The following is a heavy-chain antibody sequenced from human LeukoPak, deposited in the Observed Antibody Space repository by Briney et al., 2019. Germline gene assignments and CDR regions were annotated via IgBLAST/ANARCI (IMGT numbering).Heavy chain of an antibody. J-gene: IGHJ4*02. CDR2: ISSRGSPI. V-gene: IGHV3-11*04. Sequence: GGSLRLSCAASGFSFSDYYMTWIRQAPGKGLEWVSYISSRGSPIYYADSVKGRFTISRDNAKNSLYLQMNSLRAEDTAVYYCARALWELPDYWGQGTLVTVSS. D-gene: IGHD1-26*01. CDR3: ARALWELPDY. CDR1: GFSFSDYY.